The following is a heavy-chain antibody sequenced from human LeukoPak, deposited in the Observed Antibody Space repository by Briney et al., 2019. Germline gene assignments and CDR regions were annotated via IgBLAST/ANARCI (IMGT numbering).Heavy chain of an antibody. J-gene: IGHJ4*02. CDR1: GGSISSGGYY. CDR3: ARGGSSGWLDY. V-gene: IGHV4-61*08. Sequence: SETLSLTCAVSGGSISSGGYYWSWIRQPPGKGLEWIGYIYYSGSTNYNPSLKSRVTISVDTSKNQFSLKLSSVTAADTAVYYCARGGSSGWLDYWGQGTLVTVSS. CDR2: IYYSGST. D-gene: IGHD6-19*01.